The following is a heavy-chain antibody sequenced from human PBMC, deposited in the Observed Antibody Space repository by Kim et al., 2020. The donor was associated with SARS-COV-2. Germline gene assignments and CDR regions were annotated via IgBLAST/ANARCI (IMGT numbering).Heavy chain of an antibody. J-gene: IGHJ4*02. V-gene: IGHV3-7*03. CDR2: SDT. D-gene: IGHD7-27*01. CDR3: AREDWGSLDY. Sequence: SDTYNVDFVKGRFTISRDNAKKSLYLQMNNLRAEDTAVYYCAREDWGSLDYWGQGTLVTVSS.